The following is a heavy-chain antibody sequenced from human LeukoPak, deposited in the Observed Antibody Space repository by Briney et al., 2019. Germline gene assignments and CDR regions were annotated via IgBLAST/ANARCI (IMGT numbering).Heavy chain of an antibody. CDR1: GGSISSGGYY. J-gene: IGHJ4*02. CDR3: ARDGGYYDSSGYFDY. CDR2: IYYSGST. D-gene: IGHD3-22*01. V-gene: IGHV4-31*03. Sequence: SETLSLTCTVSGGSISSGGYYWSWIRQHPGKGLEWIGSIYYSGSTYYNPSLKSRVTISVDTSKNQFSLKLSSVTAADTAVYYCARDGGYYDSSGYFDYWGQGTLVTVSS.